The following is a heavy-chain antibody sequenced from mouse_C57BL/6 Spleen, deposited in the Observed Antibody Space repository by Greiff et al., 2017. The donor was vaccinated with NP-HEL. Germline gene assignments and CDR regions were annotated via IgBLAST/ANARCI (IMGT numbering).Heavy chain of an antibody. CDR2: INPSSGYT. CDR1: GYTFTSYT. V-gene: IGHV1-4*01. CDR3: ARGGSTMVTTDYFDY. Sequence: EQSGAELARPGASVKMSCKASGYTFTSYTMHWVKQRPGQGLEWIGYINPSSGYTKYNQKFKDKATLTADKSSSTAYMQLSSLTSEDSAVYYCARGGSTMVTTDYFDYWGQGTTLTVSS. D-gene: IGHD2-2*01. J-gene: IGHJ2*01.